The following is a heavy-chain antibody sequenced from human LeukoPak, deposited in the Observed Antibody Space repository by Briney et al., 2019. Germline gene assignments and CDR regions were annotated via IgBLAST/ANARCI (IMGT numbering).Heavy chain of an antibody. D-gene: IGHD2-2*01. Sequence: PSETLSLTCTVSGGSVTSTSDYWGWIRQPPGKGLEYIGAIYSSGRTYYNPSLKSRVTISIDTSKNQFSLRLSSVTAADTALYYCATHRYQDYIDYWGQGTLVTVSS. CDR3: ATHRYQDYIDY. CDR2: IYSSGRT. J-gene: IGHJ4*02. CDR1: GGSVTSTSDY. V-gene: IGHV4-39*01.